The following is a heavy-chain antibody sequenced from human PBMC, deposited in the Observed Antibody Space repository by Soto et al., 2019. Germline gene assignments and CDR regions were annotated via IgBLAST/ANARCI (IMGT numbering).Heavy chain of an antibody. CDR1: GYTFTSYG. V-gene: IGHV1-18*01. CDR2: ISAYNGNT. CDR3: AREVAARPEYYFDY. Sequence: ASVKVSCKASGYTFTSYGISWVRQAPGQGLEWMGWISAYNGNTNYAQKLQGRVTMTTDTSTSTAYMELRSLRSDDTAVYYCAREVAARPEYYFDYWGQGTLVTVSS. J-gene: IGHJ4*02. D-gene: IGHD6-6*01.